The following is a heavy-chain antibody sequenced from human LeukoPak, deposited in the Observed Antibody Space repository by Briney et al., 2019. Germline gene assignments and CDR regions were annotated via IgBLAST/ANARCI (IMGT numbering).Heavy chain of an antibody. CDR2: IYANGVT. Sequence: GGSLRLSCAASGFIVSTNYMSWVRQAPGKGLEWVSAIYANGVTYYADSVKGRFTTSRDNSKNTVYLQMNSLRADDTAVYYCAKDWGEVALVDNWGQGTLVTVSS. CDR1: GFIVSTNY. J-gene: IGHJ4*02. V-gene: IGHV3-66*01. D-gene: IGHD5-12*01. CDR3: AKDWGEVALVDN.